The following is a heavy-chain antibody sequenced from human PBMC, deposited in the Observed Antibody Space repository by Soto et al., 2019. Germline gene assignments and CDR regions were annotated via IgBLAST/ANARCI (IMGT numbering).Heavy chain of an antibody. Sequence: ASGKVSCKASGYTFTGYYMHWVRQVPGQGLEWMGWINPNSGGTNYAQKFQGWVTMTRDTSISTAYMELSRLRSDDTAVYYCARDSTDYGDYDAADYGMDVWGQGTTVTVSS. J-gene: IGHJ6*02. D-gene: IGHD4-17*01. CDR1: GYTFTGYY. CDR2: INPNSGGT. V-gene: IGHV1-2*04. CDR3: ARDSTDYGDYDAADYGMDV.